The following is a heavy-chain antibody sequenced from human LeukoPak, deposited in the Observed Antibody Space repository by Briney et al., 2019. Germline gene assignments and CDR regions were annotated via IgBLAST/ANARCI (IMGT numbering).Heavy chain of an antibody. J-gene: IGHJ4*02. V-gene: IGHV3-53*01. CDR1: GFTVSSNY. D-gene: IGHD6-19*01. Sequence: PGGSLRLSCAASGFTVSSNYMSWVRQAPGKGLEWVSVIYSGGSTYYADSVKGRFTISRDNAKNSLYLQMNSLRAEDTALYYCARGHLVGYSSGWFFDYWGQGTLVTVSS. CDR3: ARGHLVGYSSGWFFDY. CDR2: IYSGGST.